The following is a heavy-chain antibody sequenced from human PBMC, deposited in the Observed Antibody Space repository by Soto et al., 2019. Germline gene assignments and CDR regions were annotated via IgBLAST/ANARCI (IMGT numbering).Heavy chain of an antibody. D-gene: IGHD3-10*01. CDR1: GGAFDTYA. CDR3: ARDREFYENQSQGYFDL. J-gene: IGHJ4*02. CDR2: IVPLYETA. V-gene: IGHV1-69*12. Sequence: QVRLAQSGAEVKKPGSSVRLSCKISGGAFDTYAFSWVRQAPGQGLEWVGGIVPLYETANYAQKLEGRVTITADDSTSTTYMELRSLTFDDSAVYFCARDREFYENQSQGYFDLWGPGTLVTVSA.